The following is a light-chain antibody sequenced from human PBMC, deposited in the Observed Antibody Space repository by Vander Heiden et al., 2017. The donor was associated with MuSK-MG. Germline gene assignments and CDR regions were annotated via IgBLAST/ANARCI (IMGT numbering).Light chain of an antibody. J-gene: IGLJ2*01. CDR1: TSNIGAGYD. Sequence: QSVLTQPPSVSGAPGQRVTISCTGNTSNIGAGYDVHWYQQLPGTDHKVLIYASFNRPAGVPDRFSAFKSGASASLAITGLQTEDEADYYCQSYDKDLRVFGGGTKVTVL. CDR3: QSYDKDLRV. V-gene: IGLV1-40*01. CDR2: ASF.